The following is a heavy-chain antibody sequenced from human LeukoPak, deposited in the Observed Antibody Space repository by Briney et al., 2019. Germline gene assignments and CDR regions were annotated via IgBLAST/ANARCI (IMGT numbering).Heavy chain of an antibody. CDR2: LYSGSDT. D-gene: IGHD6-13*01. Sequence: LPGGSLRLSCAASGFTVGSKYMSWVRQAPGKGLEWVSILYSGSDTYYSDSVKGRLTISRDDSKNTLSLQMNSLRTEDTAVYYCARVGYHFHWYFDLWGRGTLVTVPS. V-gene: IGHV3-53*01. J-gene: IGHJ2*01. CDR1: GFTVGSKY. CDR3: ARVGYHFHWYFDL.